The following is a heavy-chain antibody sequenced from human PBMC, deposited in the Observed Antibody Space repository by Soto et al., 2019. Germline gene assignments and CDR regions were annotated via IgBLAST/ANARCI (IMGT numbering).Heavy chain of an antibody. Sequence: PGGSLRLSCAASGFTFSSYWMSWVRQAPGKGLEWVANIKQDGSEKYYVDSVKGRFTISRDNAKNSLYLQMNSLRAEDTAVYYCARDGGTVIYYYYGMDVWGQGTTVTVSS. D-gene: IGHD4-4*01. J-gene: IGHJ6*02. V-gene: IGHV3-7*05. CDR2: IKQDGSEK. CDR3: ARDGGTVIYYYYGMDV. CDR1: GFTFSSYW.